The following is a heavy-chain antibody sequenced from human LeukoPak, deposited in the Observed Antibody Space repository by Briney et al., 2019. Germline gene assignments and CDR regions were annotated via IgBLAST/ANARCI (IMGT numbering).Heavy chain of an antibody. CDR3: ARERRFRYYDSSGYYGFDY. V-gene: IGHV1-2*06. J-gene: IGHJ4*02. D-gene: IGHD3-22*01. Sequence: ASVKVSCKASGYTFTGHFIQWVRQAPGQGPEWMGRIDPNDGGTNYAQKFQGRVTMTRDTSISTAYMELSRLRSDDTAVYYCARERRFRYYDSSGYYGFDYWGQGTLVTVSS. CDR2: IDPNDGGT. CDR1: GYTFTGHF.